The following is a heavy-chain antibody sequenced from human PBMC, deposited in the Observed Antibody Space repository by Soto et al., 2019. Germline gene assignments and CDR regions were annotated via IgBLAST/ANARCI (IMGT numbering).Heavy chain of an antibody. CDR2: IYYSGST. V-gene: IGHV4-59*01. CDR3: ARGFAYGSGSYYLFNH. J-gene: IGHJ4*02. Sequence: SETLSLTCTVSGGSISSYYWSWIRQPPGKGLEWIGYIYYSGSTNYNPSLKSRVTISVDTSKNQFSLKLSSVTAADTAVYYCARGFAYGSGSYYLFNHWGQGTLVTVSS. D-gene: IGHD3-10*01. CDR1: GGSISSYY.